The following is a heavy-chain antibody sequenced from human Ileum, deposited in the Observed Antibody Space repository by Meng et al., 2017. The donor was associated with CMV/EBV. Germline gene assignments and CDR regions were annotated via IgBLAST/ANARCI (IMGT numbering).Heavy chain of an antibody. Sequence: GGSLRPSCAAPGFTFSSSWMGWVRQAPRKGLEWVANINQDGSAEYYVDSVRGRFTISRDNAKTSLYLQMNSLGAEDTAVYYCARAYHLGNNWGQGTLVTVSS. CDR3: ARAYHLGNN. CDR2: INQDGSAE. J-gene: IGHJ4*02. CDR1: GFTFSSSW. V-gene: IGHV3-7*01. D-gene: IGHD2-2*01.